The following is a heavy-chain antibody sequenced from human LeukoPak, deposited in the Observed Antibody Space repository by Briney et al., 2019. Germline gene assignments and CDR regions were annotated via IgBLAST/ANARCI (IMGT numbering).Heavy chain of an antibody. Sequence: PGGSLRLSCAASGFTFSSYAMHWVRQAPGKGLEWVAVISYDGSNKYYADSVKGRFTISRDNSKNTLYLQMNSLRAEDTAVYYCAREFIQQQLVPLGFDYWGQGTLVTVSS. D-gene: IGHD6-13*01. CDR3: AREFIQQQLVPLGFDY. V-gene: IGHV3-30-3*01. CDR2: ISYDGSNK. J-gene: IGHJ4*02. CDR1: GFTFSSYA.